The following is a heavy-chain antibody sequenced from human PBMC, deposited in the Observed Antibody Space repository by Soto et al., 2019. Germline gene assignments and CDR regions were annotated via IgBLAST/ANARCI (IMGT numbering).Heavy chain of an antibody. J-gene: IGHJ4*02. V-gene: IGHV1-69*01. CDR2: IIPIFGTP. CDR1: GGIFSTYA. Sequence: QVQLVQSGAEVKKPGSSVKVSCKASGGIFSTYAISWLRQAPGQGLEWMGGIIPIFGTPNYAQRFQGRVTITADESTSTAYMDLSRLRSEDTAVYYCARDRDDYGSGNYYNRIDFWGQGTLVTVS. D-gene: IGHD3-10*01. CDR3: ARDRDDYGSGNYYNRIDF.